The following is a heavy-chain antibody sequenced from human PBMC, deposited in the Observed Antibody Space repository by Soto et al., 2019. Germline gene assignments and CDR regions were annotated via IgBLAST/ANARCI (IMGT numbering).Heavy chain of an antibody. J-gene: IGHJ5*02. CDR1: GGSISSYY. V-gene: IGHV4-59*08. D-gene: IGHD3-22*01. Sequence: PSGTLSLTCTVSGGSISSYYWSWIRQPPGKGLEWIGYIYYSGSTNYNPSLKSRVTISVDTSKNQFSLKLSSVTAADTAVYYCARHRGYYDSSGYYYWWFDPWGQGTLVTAPQ. CDR3: ARHRGYYDSSGYYYWWFDP. CDR2: IYYSGST.